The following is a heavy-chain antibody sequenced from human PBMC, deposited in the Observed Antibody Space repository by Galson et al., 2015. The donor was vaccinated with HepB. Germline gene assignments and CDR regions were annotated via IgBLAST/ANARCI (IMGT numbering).Heavy chain of an antibody. Sequence: SLRLSCAASGFTFNNARMNWVRQAPGKGLEWVGRIKSETDGGATDYAAPVKGRFTISRDDSKNTLYLQMNSLKTEDTAMYYCTTDRVYTSGWHVDCWGQGTLVTVSS. CDR1: GFTFNNAR. J-gene: IGHJ4*02. CDR2: IKSETDGGAT. CDR3: TTDRVYTSGWHVDC. D-gene: IGHD6-19*01. V-gene: IGHV3-15*01.